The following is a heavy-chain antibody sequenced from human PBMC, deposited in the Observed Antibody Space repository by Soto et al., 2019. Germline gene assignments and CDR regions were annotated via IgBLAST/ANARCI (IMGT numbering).Heavy chain of an antibody. CDR3: VRGAHSDYYVDF. V-gene: IGHV3-74*01. J-gene: IGHJ4*02. Sequence: EVQLVESGGGLVQPGGSLRLSCAASGFTFTNNWIHWVRQAPGKGLVWVSRVNTFGSITNYADTVRGRFTISRDNAKNTVYLQMNSLRVEDTAVYYCVRGAHSDYYVDFWGQGTLVTVSS. D-gene: IGHD3-10*01. CDR1: GFTFTNNW. CDR2: VNTFGSIT.